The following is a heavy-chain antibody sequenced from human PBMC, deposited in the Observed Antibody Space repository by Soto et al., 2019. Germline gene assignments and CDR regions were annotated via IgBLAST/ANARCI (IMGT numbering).Heavy chain of an antibody. CDR2: INHSGST. CDR3: ARFLDGGNSDS. V-gene: IGHV4-34*01. D-gene: IGHD2-21*02. J-gene: IGHJ5*01. CDR1: GGSFSGYY. Sequence: TSETLSLTCAVYGGSFSGYYCTWIRQPPGKGLEWIGEINHSGSTNYNPSLKSRVTVSVDTSKNQFSLKLTSVTAADTALYYCARFLDGGNSDSWGRGTLVTVSS.